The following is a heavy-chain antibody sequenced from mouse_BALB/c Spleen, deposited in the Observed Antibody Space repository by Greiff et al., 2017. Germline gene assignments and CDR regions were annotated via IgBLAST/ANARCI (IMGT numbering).Heavy chain of an antibody. J-gene: IGHJ4*01. CDR2: ISDGGSYT. D-gene: IGHD2-4*01. Sequence: EVMLVESGGGLVKPGGSLKLSCAASGFTFSDYYMYWVRQTPEKRLEWVATISDGGSYTYYPDSVKGRFTISRDNAKNNLYLQMSSLKSEDTAMYYCARNYDYDGFYYAMDYWGQGTSVTVSS. CDR1: GFTFSDYY. CDR3: ARNYDYDGFYYAMDY. V-gene: IGHV5-4*02.